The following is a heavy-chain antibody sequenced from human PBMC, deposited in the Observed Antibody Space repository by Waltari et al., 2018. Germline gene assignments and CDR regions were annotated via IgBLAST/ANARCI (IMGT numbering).Heavy chain of an antibody. CDR1: GDTFRRYA. J-gene: IGHJ4*02. Sequence: QVQLVQSGAEVKQPGSSMKVSCKASGDTFRRYAISWVRQALGQVLEWMGGIMPRFGTTNYEQKFKGRATMTANEQPSTAYVELRSLKSEDTAVYFCARSYYYDRGANYPSLGAFDAWGQGTLVTVAS. CDR2: IMPRFGTT. V-gene: IGHV1-69*12. CDR3: ARSYYYDRGANYPSLGAFDA. D-gene: IGHD3-22*01.